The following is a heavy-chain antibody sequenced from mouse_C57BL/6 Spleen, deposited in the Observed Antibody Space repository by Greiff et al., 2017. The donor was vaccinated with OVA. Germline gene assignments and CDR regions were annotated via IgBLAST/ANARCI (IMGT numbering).Heavy chain of an antibody. CDR1: GFTFSDYY. CDR2: INYDGSSN. CDR3: ARGGDYFDY. Sequence: EVQRVESEGGLVQPGSSMKLSCTASGFTFSDYYMAWVRQVPGKGLEWVANINYDGSSNYYLDSLKSRFIISRDSAKNILYLQNDSLKAEDTATYYCARGGDYFDYWGQGTTLTVSS. V-gene: IGHV5-16*01. J-gene: IGHJ2*01.